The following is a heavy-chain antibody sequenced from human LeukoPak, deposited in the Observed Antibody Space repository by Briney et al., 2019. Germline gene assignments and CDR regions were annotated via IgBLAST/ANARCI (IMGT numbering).Heavy chain of an antibody. CDR3: ARIDGLAYWFDP. Sequence: SQTLSLTCTVSGGSISSGGYYWSWIRQPPGKGLEWIGYIYHSGSTYYNPSLKSRVTISVDRSKNQFSLKLSSVTAADTAVYYCARIDGLAYWFDPWGQGTLVTVSS. J-gene: IGHJ5*02. CDR1: GGSISSGGYY. V-gene: IGHV4-30-2*01. D-gene: IGHD3-9*01. CDR2: IYHSGST.